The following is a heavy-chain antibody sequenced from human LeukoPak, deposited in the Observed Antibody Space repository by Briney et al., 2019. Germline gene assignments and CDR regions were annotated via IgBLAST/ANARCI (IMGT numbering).Heavy chain of an antibody. CDR1: GGTFSSYV. Sequence: GASVKVSRKASGGTFSSYVISWVRQAPGQGLEGMGGIIPIFHTANYAQKLQGRVTITAAMSTSTAYKELSSLRSEDTAVYYFARSEYSYGPNKDRFDCWGQGTLVTVS. D-gene: IGHD5-18*01. CDR2: IIPIFHTA. V-gene: IGHV1-69*06. CDR3: ARSEYSYGPNKDRFDC. J-gene: IGHJ4*02.